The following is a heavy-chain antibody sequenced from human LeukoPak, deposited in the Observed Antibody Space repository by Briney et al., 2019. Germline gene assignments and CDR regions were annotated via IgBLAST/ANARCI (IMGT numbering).Heavy chain of an antibody. V-gene: IGHV3-74*01. CDR2: IKSDGSVT. Sequence: GGSLRLSCAASGFTFSSYYMHWVRQAPGKGLVWVSRIKSDGSVTVYADSVKGRFAISRDNAKNTLYLQMNSLRAEDTAVYYCARDWIDRGTFDPWGQGTLVTVSS. CDR3: ARDWIDRGTFDP. CDR1: GFTFSSYY. D-gene: IGHD2-2*03. J-gene: IGHJ5*02.